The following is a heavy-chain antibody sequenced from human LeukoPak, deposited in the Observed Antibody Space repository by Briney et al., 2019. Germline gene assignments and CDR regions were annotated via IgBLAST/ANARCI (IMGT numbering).Heavy chain of an antibody. CDR3: ARGEYWIWFDP. V-gene: IGHV1-2*02. CDR1: GYTFTSYD. Sequence: GASVKVSCKASGYTFTSYDINWVRQAPGQGLEWMGWINPNSGGTNYAQKFQGRVTMTRDTSISTAYMELSRLRSDDTAVYYCARGEYWIWFDPWGQGTLVTVSS. D-gene: IGHD1-1*01. J-gene: IGHJ5*02. CDR2: INPNSGGT.